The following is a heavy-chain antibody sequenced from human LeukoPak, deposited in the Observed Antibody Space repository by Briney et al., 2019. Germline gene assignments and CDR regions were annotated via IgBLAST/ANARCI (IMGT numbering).Heavy chain of an antibody. V-gene: IGHV3-23*01. Sequence: GGSLRLSCAASGFTFSSYAMSWVRQAPGKGLEWVSAISGSGGSTYYADSVKGRFTISRDNSKNTLYLQMNSLRAEDTAVYYCAKAPVITFGGVIAPFRNYGMDVWGQGTTVTVSS. J-gene: IGHJ6*02. CDR1: GFTFSSYA. CDR2: ISGSGGST. D-gene: IGHD3-16*02. CDR3: AKAPVITFGGVIAPFRNYGMDV.